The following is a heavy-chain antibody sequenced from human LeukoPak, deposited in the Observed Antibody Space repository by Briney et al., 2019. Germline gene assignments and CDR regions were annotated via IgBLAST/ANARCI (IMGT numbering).Heavy chain of an antibody. J-gene: IGHJ4*02. CDR1: GFTFSSYG. CDR2: IQFDDRNQ. V-gene: IGHV3-30*02. D-gene: IGHD3-9*01. Sequence: PGGSLRLSCAASGFTFSSYGMHWVRQAPGKGLEWVTFIQFDDRNQYYANSVKGRFTISRNNAKNSLYLQMNSLRAEDTAVYYCARDGLRYFDWGYFDYWGQGTLVTVSS. CDR3: ARDGLRYFDWGYFDY.